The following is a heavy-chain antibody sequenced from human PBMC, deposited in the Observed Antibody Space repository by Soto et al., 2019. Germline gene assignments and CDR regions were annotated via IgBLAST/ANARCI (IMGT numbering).Heavy chain of an antibody. J-gene: IGHJ4*02. Sequence: QVHLQESGPGLVKPSQTLSLTCTVSGGSISSGGYYWSWIRQHPGKGLEWIGYIYYSGSTYYNPSLKRRVIISGDTSKNQFSLKLGSVTAAHTAVYYCARAHTGATFHYSGQGTLVTGSS. CDR3: ARAHTGATFHY. CDR1: GGSISSGGYY. D-gene: IGHD4-17*01. V-gene: IGHV4-31*03. CDR2: IYYSGST.